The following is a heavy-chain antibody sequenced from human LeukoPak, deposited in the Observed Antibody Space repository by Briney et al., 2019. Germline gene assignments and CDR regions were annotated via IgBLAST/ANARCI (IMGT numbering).Heavy chain of an antibody. Sequence: GGSLRLSCAASGFTFSTYSMNWVRQAPGKGLEWVSAISNNGGYTYYADSVQGRFTISRDNSKSTLCLQMNSLRAEDTAVYYCAKQLGYCSDGSCYFPYWGQGTLVTVSS. V-gene: IGHV3-23*01. CDR3: AKQLGYCSDGSCYFPY. D-gene: IGHD2-15*01. CDR2: ISNNGGYT. J-gene: IGHJ4*02. CDR1: GFTFSTYS.